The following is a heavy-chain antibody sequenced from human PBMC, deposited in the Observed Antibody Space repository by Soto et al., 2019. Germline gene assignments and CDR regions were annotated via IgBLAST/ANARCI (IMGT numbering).Heavy chain of an antibody. J-gene: IGHJ6*02. Sequence: ASVKVSCKASGYTFTGYYMHWVRQAPGQGLEWMGWINPNSGGTNYAQKFQGWVTMTRDTSISTAYMELSRLRSDDTAVYYCARARGLERLPNYYYHGMDVWGQGTTVTVSS. CDR2: INPNSGGT. D-gene: IGHD1-1*01. CDR1: GYTFTGYY. CDR3: ARARGLERLPNYYYHGMDV. V-gene: IGHV1-2*04.